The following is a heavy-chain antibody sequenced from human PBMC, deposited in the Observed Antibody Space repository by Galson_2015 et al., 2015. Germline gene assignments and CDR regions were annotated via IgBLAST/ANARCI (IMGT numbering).Heavy chain of an antibody. V-gene: IGHV3-48*01. CDR2: ISTTSRTI. CDR1: GFTFNTYD. J-gene: IGHJ4*02. CDR3: AKRGYCYRATCQTEFDN. Sequence: SLRLSCAASGFTFNTYDMNWVRQAPGKGLEWVSHISTTSRTIHYADSVQGRFTISRDNAKNSLYLQMNSLRAEDTAVYYCAKRGYCYRATCQTEFDNWGQGTLVTVSS. D-gene: IGHD2/OR15-2a*01.